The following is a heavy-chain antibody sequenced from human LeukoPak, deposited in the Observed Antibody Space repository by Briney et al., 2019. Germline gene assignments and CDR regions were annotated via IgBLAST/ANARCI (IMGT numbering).Heavy chain of an antibody. CDR1: GFTFSFYA. CDR3: ASVNGDGAEYFQH. V-gene: IGHV3-23*03. D-gene: IGHD2-21*01. J-gene: IGHJ1*01. CDR2: IYSGGST. Sequence: GGSLRLSCAASGFTFSFYAMSWVRQAPGKGLEWVSVIYSGGSTYYADSVKGRFTTPRDISKNTLYLQMNSLRAEDTAVYYCASVNGDGAEYFQHWGQGTLVTVSS.